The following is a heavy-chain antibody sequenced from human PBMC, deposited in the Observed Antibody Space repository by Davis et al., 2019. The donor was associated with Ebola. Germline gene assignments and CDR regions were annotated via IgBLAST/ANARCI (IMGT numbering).Heavy chain of an antibody. CDR2: INHSGNT. Sequence: SVSGDPITNYKWWNWVRQPPGKGLEWIGEINHSGNTNYNPSLKSRVTISVDTSKNQFSLKLSSVTAADTAVYYCARGSGYSYGYVYYYYGMDVWGKGTTVTVSS. D-gene: IGHD5-18*01. CDR1: GDPITNYKW. J-gene: IGHJ6*04. V-gene: IGHV4-4*02. CDR3: ARGSGYSYGYVYYYYGMDV.